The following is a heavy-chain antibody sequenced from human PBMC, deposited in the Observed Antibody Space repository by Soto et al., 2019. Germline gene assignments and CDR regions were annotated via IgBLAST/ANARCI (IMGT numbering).Heavy chain of an antibody. V-gene: IGHV3-30-3*01. CDR2: ISYDGSNK. D-gene: IGHD3-16*02. Sequence: GGSLRLCCAASGVTFSSYAMHWVRQAPGKGLEWVAVISYDGSNKYYADSVKGRFTISRDNSKNTLYLQMNSLRAEDTAVYYCARSNGGVIVEPWFDPWGQGTLVTVSS. J-gene: IGHJ5*02. CDR3: ARSNGGVIVEPWFDP. CDR1: GVTFSSYA.